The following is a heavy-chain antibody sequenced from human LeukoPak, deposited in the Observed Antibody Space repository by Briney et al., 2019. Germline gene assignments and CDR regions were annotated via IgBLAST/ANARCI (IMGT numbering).Heavy chain of an antibody. CDR2: ISAYNGNT. J-gene: IGHJ3*02. D-gene: IGHD1-26*01. CDR3: ARVTNIWELSAFDI. V-gene: IGHV1-18*01. CDR1: GYTFTSYG. Sequence: ASVKVACKASGYTFTSYGTSWVRQAPGQGLEWMGWISAYNGNTNYAQKLQGRVTMTTDTSTSTAYMELRSLRSDDTAVYYCARVTNIWELSAFDIWGQGTMVTVSS.